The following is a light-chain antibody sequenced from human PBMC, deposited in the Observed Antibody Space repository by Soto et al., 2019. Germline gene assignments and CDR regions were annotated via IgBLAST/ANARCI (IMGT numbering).Light chain of an antibody. CDR2: DAS. Sequence: AIQLTQSPSSLSASVGDRVTITCRASQGIRSALAWYQQKPGKAPNLLIYDASSLESGVPSRFSGSGSGTDFTLTISSLHPEDFATYYCQHFNSYPLTFGGGTKVEIK. V-gene: IGKV1-13*02. CDR3: QHFNSYPLT. J-gene: IGKJ4*01. CDR1: QGIRSA.